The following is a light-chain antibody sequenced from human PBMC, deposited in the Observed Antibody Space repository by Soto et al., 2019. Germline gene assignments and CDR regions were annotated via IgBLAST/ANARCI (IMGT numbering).Light chain of an antibody. Sequence: DIVMPQSPDSLAVSLGERATINCKSSQSVLFSSNNKNYLTWFQQKPGQPPKLLISWASTRESGVPDRFSGSGSGTDFTLTISSLQAEDVAVYYCQQYYSFPWTFGQGTKVEIK. CDR2: WAS. CDR3: QQYYSFPWT. CDR1: QSVLFSSNNKNY. V-gene: IGKV4-1*01. J-gene: IGKJ1*01.